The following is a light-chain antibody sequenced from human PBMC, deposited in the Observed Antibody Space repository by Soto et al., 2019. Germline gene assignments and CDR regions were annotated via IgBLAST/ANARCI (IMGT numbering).Light chain of an antibody. Sequence: EIVLTQSPGTLSLSPGERATLSCRASQSVRSSYLAWYQQKPGQAPRLLIFGASSRATGIPDRFSGNGSGTDFTLTISTLEPEDFAVYSCQQYGSSPGTFGQGTKLEIK. CDR3: QQYGSSPGT. V-gene: IGKV3-20*01. CDR2: GAS. J-gene: IGKJ2*01. CDR1: QSVRSSY.